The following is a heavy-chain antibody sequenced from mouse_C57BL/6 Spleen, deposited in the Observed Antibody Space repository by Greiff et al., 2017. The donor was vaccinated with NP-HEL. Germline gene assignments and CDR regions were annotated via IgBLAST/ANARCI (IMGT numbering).Heavy chain of an antibody. CDR2: IRSKSSNYAT. CDR1: GFTFNTYA. D-gene: IGHD4-1*01. CDR3: VREEGGLGQVYYFDY. Sequence: EVQVVESGGGLVQPKGSLKLSCAASGFTFNTYAMHWVRQAPGKGLEWVARIRSKSSNYATYYADSVKDRFTISRDDSQSMLYLQMNNLKTEDTAMYYCVREEGGLGQVYYFDYWGQGTTLTVSS. J-gene: IGHJ2*01. V-gene: IGHV10-3*01.